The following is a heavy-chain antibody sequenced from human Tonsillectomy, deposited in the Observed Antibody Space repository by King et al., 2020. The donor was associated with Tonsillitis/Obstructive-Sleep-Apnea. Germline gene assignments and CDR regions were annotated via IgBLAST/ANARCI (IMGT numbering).Heavy chain of an antibody. D-gene: IGHD3-9*01. CDR2: INHGGST. CDR1: GGSFSGYY. Sequence: VQLPQWGAGLLKPSETLSLTCAVYGGSFSGYYWSWIRQPPGKALEWIGEINHGGSTRYNPSLKSRVTISLDSSKKQFSLKLNSMTAADTAVYYCARGDLLTGYYASTDFDYWGQGTLVTVSS. J-gene: IGHJ4*02. CDR3: ARGDLLTGYYASTDFDY. V-gene: IGHV4-34*01.